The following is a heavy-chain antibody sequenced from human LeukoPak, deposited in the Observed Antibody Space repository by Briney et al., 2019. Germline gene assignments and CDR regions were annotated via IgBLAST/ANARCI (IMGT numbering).Heavy chain of an antibody. D-gene: IGHD3-22*01. Sequence: SETLSLTCNVSGGSISSSSYYWGWIRQPPGKGLEWIGSIYYSGSTYYNPSLKSRVTISVDTSKNQFSLKLSSVTAADTAVYYCARVTYYYDSSGHYFDYWGQGTLVTVSS. J-gene: IGHJ4*02. CDR3: ARVTYYYDSSGHYFDY. CDR1: GGSISSSSYY. CDR2: IYYSGST. V-gene: IGHV4-39*01.